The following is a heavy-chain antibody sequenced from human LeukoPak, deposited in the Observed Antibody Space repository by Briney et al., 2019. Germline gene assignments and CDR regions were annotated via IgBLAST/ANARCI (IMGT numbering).Heavy chain of an antibody. Sequence: ASVKVSCKASGGTFSSYTISWVRQAPGQGLEWMGRIIPILGIANYAQKFQGRVTITADRSTSTAYMELSSLRSEDTAVYYCARSEVTGNWFDPWGQGTLVTVSS. V-gene: IGHV1-69*02. CDR2: IIPILGIA. D-gene: IGHD2-21*02. J-gene: IGHJ5*02. CDR1: GGTFSSYT. CDR3: ARSEVTGNWFDP.